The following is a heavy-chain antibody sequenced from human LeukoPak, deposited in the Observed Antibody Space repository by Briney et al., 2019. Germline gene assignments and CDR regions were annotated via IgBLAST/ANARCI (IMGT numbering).Heavy chain of an antibody. D-gene: IGHD3-10*01. CDR1: GFTFRNYW. J-gene: IGHJ5*02. V-gene: IGHV3-74*03. Sequence: GGSLRPSCAASGFTFRNYWMYWVRQAPGKGLVWVSHIDNDERRTTYADSGKGRFTISRDNARNTLYLQMNSLKTDDTAVYHCVTGGHYFGTWGQGTLVTVSP. CDR2: IDNDERRT. CDR3: VTGGHYFGT.